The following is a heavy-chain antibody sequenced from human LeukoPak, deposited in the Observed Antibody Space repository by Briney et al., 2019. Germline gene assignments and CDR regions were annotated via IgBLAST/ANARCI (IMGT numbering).Heavy chain of an antibody. CDR1: GFTFSSYS. J-gene: IGHJ4*02. V-gene: IGHV3-48*04. CDR2: ISSSSSTI. Sequence: GGSLRLSCAASGFTFSSYSMNWVRQAPGKGLEGVAFISSSSSTIYYAGSVKGRFTISRDNAKNSLYLQMNSLRAEDTAVYYCARDRGGSYSAIDCWGQGTLVTVSS. D-gene: IGHD1-26*01. CDR3: ARDRGGSYSAIDC.